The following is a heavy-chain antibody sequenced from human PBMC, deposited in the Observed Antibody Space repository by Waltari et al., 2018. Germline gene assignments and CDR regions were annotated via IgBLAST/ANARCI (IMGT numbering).Heavy chain of an antibody. CDR2: INQDGGET. J-gene: IGHJ4*02. CDR1: GFTFRSNW. Sequence: EVQLVESGGGLVQPGGSLRLSCAASGFTFRSNWIAWVRQPPGRGLEGVANINQDGGETYYVDSVRGRFTISRDNARNSLYLQMDSLRDEDTALYYCARDRGWNTLDYWGQGTLVTVSS. V-gene: IGHV3-7*04. D-gene: IGHD6-19*01. CDR3: ARDRGWNTLDY.